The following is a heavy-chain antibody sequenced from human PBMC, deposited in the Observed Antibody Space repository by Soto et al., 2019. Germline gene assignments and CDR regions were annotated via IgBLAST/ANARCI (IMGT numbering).Heavy chain of an antibody. D-gene: IGHD4-17*01. CDR1: GGSISSGGYY. CDR3: ARVTPDYGDYVWLFDP. Sequence: SETLSLTCTVSGGSISSGGYYWSWIRQHPGKGLEWIGYIYYSGSTYYNPSLKSRVTISVDTSKNQFSLKLSSVTAADTAVYYCARVTPDYGDYVWLFDPWGQGTLVTVSS. CDR2: IYYSGST. V-gene: IGHV4-31*03. J-gene: IGHJ5*02.